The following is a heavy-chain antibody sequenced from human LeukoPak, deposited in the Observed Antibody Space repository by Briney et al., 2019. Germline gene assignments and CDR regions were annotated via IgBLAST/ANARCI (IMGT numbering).Heavy chain of an antibody. CDR3: ARRGVEDTTTTGENFFNY. Sequence: SDTLSLTCTVSDGSISVHYWNWIRHPAGKGLEWIWRIYISGITIYNPSLKSRVTMSVDTSKNQFSLKMSSVTAADTAVYYCARRGVEDTTTTGENFFNYWGQRTLVTVSS. D-gene: IGHD3-10*01. J-gene: IGHJ4*02. CDR2: IYISGIT. CDR1: DGSISVHY. V-gene: IGHV4-4*07.